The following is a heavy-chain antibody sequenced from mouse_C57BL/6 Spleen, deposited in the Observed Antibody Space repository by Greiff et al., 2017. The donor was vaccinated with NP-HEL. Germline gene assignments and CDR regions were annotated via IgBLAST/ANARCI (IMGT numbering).Heavy chain of an antibody. CDR2: ISSGSSTI. CDR3: AGADGYYFDY. Sequence: EVKLMESGGGLVKPGGSLKLSCAASGFTFSDYGMHWVRQAPEKGLEWVAYISSGSSTIYYADTVKGRFTISRDNAKNTLFLQMTSLRSEDTAMYYCAGADGYYFDYWGQGTTLTVSS. CDR1: GFTFSDYG. D-gene: IGHD2-3*01. J-gene: IGHJ2*01. V-gene: IGHV5-17*01.